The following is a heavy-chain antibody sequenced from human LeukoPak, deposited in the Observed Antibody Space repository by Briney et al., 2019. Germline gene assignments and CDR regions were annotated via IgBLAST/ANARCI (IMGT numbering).Heavy chain of an antibody. J-gene: IGHJ3*02. CDR3: ARQRRNGGIAASNDAFDI. V-gene: IGHV5-51*01. CDR1: GYSFTSYW. Sequence: GESLKISCKGSGYSFTSYWIGWVRQMPAKGLEWMGIIYPSDSDTRYSPSFQGQVTISADKSISTAYLQWSSLKASDTAMYYCARQRRNGGIAASNDAFDIWGQGTMVTVSS. CDR2: IYPSDSDT. D-gene: IGHD6-13*01.